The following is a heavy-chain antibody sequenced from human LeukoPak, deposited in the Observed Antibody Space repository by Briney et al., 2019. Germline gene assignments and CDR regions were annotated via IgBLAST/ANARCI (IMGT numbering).Heavy chain of an antibody. J-gene: IGHJ6*03. CDR1: GFTFSSYS. CDR2: ISSSSSTI. D-gene: IGHD4/OR15-4a*01. Sequence: PGGSLRLSCAASGFTFSSYSMNWVRQAPGKGLEWVSYISSSSSTIYYADSVKGRFTISRDNAKNSLYLQMNSLRAEDTAVYYCARVFQPVLYYYYYYMDVWGKGTTVTVSS. V-gene: IGHV3-48*01. CDR3: ARVFQPVLYYYYYYMDV.